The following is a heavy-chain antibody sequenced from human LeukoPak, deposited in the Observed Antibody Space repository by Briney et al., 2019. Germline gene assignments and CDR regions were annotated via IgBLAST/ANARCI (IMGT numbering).Heavy chain of an antibody. J-gene: IGHJ4*02. CDR2: ISYDGSNK. CDR1: GFTFSSYG. CDR3: ARDPIAAVRFDY. V-gene: IGHV3-30*03. D-gene: IGHD6-13*01. Sequence: PGGSLRLSCAASGFTFSSYGMHWVRQAPGKGLEWVALISYDGSNKNYADSVKGRFTISRDNSKNTLYLQMNSLRAEDTAVYYCARDPIAAVRFDYWGQGTLVTVSS.